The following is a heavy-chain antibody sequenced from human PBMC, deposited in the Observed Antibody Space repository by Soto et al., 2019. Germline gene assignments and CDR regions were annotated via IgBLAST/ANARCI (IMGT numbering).Heavy chain of an antibody. CDR2: TYFRSKWNY. CDR1: GDSVSANNAA. Sequence: SQTLSLTCAISGDSVSANNAALNWIRQSPSRGLEWLGRTYFRSKWNYDYAESVKSRLTITPDTTNNQISLQLNSVIPEDAAVYYCVRQPLANLALYGMDVWGQGTTVTVYS. CDR3: VRQPLANLALYGMDV. D-gene: IGHD6-6*01. J-gene: IGHJ6*02. V-gene: IGHV6-1*01.